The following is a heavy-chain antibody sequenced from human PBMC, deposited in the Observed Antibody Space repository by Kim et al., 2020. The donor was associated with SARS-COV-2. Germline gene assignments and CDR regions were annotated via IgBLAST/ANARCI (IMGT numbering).Heavy chain of an antibody. CDR2: INHSGST. D-gene: IGHD2-2*01. CDR1: GGSFSGYY. J-gene: IGHJ4*02. Sequence: SETLSLTCAVYGGSFSGYYWSWIRQPPGKGLEWIGEINHSGSTNYNPSFKRRVTISVDTYKNQLCLKLSSVATADTAVYYCARVRGVVVVPAAIGYWGQGTMVTVSS. V-gene: IGHV4-34*01. CDR3: ARVRGVVVVPAAIGY.